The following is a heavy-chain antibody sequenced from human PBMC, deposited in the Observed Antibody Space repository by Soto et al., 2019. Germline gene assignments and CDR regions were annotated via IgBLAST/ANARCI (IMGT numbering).Heavy chain of an antibody. Sequence: GASVKVSCKASGYTFTSYGISWVRQAPGQGLEWMGWISAYNGNTNYAQKLQGRVTMTTDTSTSTAYMELRSLRSDDTAVYYCARVSWMPPVWFGELLHEETDFDYWGQGTLVTVSS. V-gene: IGHV1-18*01. CDR2: ISAYNGNT. D-gene: IGHD3-10*01. CDR1: GYTFTSYG. CDR3: ARVSWMPPVWFGELLHEETDFDY. J-gene: IGHJ4*02.